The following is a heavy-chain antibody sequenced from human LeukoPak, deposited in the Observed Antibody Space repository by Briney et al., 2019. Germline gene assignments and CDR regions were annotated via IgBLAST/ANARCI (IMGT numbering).Heavy chain of an antibody. V-gene: IGHV1-46*01. CDR3: ARVGATGATADN. D-gene: IGHD2-21*02. CDR1: GYTFTSYY. Sequence: ASVKVSCKASGYTFTSYYMHWVRQAPGQGLEWMGLINPSGGTTRYAQKFQGRVTMTRDLSTSTDYMELSSLRSDDTAVYFCARVGATGATADNWGQGTLVTVSS. J-gene: IGHJ4*02. CDR2: INPSGGTT.